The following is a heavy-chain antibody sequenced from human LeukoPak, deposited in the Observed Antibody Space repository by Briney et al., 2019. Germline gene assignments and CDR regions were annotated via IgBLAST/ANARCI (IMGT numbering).Heavy chain of an antibody. J-gene: IGHJ6*03. Sequence: ASVKVSCKASGYTFTGYYMHWVRQAPGQGLEWMGWISAYNGNTNYAQKLQGRVTMTTDTSTSTAYMELRSLRSDDTAVYYCAREGYCSSTSCRYMDVWGKGTTVTVSS. CDR3: AREGYCSSTSCRYMDV. CDR1: GYTFTGYY. CDR2: ISAYNGNT. D-gene: IGHD2-2*01. V-gene: IGHV1-18*04.